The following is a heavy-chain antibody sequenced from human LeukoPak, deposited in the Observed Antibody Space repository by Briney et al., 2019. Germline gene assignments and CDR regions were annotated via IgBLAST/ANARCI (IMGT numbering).Heavy chain of an antibody. CDR3: ARERIAVAGTTKRGYYYMDV. Sequence: SETLSLTCTVSGGSISSSSYYWGWIRQPPGKGLEWIGSIYYSGSTYYNPSLKSRVTISVDTSKNQFSLKLSSVTAADTAVYYCARERIAVAGTTKRGYYYMDVWGKGTTVTVSS. V-gene: IGHV4-39*07. J-gene: IGHJ6*03. CDR1: GGSISSSSYY. CDR2: IYYSGST. D-gene: IGHD6-19*01.